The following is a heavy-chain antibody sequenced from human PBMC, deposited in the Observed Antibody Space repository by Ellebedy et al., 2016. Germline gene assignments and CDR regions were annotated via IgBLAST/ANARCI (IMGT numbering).Heavy chain of an antibody. V-gene: IGHV2-70*11. CDR3: ARTTYGGNSGYFDY. D-gene: IGHD4-23*01. CDR1: GFSLSTSGVG. CDR2: IDWDDDK. Sequence: SGPTLVKPTQTLTLTCTFSGFSLSTSGVGVGWIRQPPGKALEWLARIDWDDDKYYSSSLRTRLTISKDTSKNQVVLTMTNMDPVDTATYYCARTTYGGNSGYFDYWGQGTLVTVSS. J-gene: IGHJ4*02.